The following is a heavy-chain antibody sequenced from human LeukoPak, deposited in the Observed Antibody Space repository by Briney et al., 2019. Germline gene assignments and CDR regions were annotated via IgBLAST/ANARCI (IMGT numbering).Heavy chain of an antibody. V-gene: IGHV4-4*09. J-gene: IGHJ4*02. CDR3: ARHLVEGGSYRSFDY. Sequence: PSETLSLTCTVSGGSISNYYWSWIRQPPGKGLEWIGYIYTSGSTNYNPSLKSRVTISVDTSKNQFSLKLSSVTAADTAVYYCARHLVEGGSYRSFDYWGQGTLVTVSS. CDR2: IYTSGST. CDR1: GGSISNYY. D-gene: IGHD1-26*01.